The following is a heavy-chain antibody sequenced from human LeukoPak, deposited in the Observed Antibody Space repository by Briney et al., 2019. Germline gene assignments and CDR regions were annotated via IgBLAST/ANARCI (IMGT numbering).Heavy chain of an antibody. Sequence: GRSLRLSCAASGFTFNIYAMHWVRQAPGKGLEWVAVISSDGSDKYYADSVKGRFTISRDDSKNTLYLQMNSLRTEDTAVYYCARRWCFDYWGQGTLVTVSS. CDR3: ARRWCFDY. CDR1: GFTFNIYA. CDR2: ISSDGSDK. V-gene: IGHV3-30*04. J-gene: IGHJ4*02. D-gene: IGHD2-8*02.